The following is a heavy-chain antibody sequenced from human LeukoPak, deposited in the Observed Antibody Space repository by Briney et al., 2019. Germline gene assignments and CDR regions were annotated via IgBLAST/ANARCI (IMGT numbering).Heavy chain of an antibody. CDR3: ARDNYLR. V-gene: IGHV1-18*01. Sequence: GASVKVSCKASGYSFSNYGLNWVRQVPGQGLEWMGRIAAYSGNTNYAHKLQGRVTMTTDTSTSTAYMELRSLRSDDTAVYYCARDNYLRWGQGTLVTVSS. CDR1: GYSFSNYG. CDR2: IAAYSGNT. J-gene: IGHJ4*02. D-gene: IGHD3-10*01.